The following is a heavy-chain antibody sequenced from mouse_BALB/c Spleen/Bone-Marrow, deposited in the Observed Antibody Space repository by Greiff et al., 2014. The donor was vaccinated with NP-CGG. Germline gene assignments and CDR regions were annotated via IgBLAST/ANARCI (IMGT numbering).Heavy chain of an antibody. V-gene: IGHV3-1*02. CDR1: GYSITSGYS. J-gene: IGHJ3*01. CDR3: ARREGNHAAWFAN. D-gene: IGHD2-1*01. CDR2: IHYSGST. Sequence: EVQLQQSGPDLVKPSQSLSLTCTVTGYSITSGYSWHWIRQSPGNKLEWMGYIHYSGSTNYNPSLKSRISITRDTSKNQFFLQLNAVTTEDTATYYCARREGNHAAWFANWGQGTLVTVSA.